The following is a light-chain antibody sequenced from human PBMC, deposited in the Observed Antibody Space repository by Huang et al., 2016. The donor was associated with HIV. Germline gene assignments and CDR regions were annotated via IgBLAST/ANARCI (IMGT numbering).Light chain of an antibody. CDR3: QQYNNWPRET. CDR2: GAS. V-gene: IGKV3-15*01. J-gene: IGKJ2*01. Sequence: EIVMTQSPATLSVSPGDRVTLSCRASQSVSKNLAWYQQKPGQSPRLLVDGASTRAIGIPPMFSGSGSGTEFTLTINSLQSEDFAVYFCQQYNNWPRETFGQGTKLEIK. CDR1: QSVSKN.